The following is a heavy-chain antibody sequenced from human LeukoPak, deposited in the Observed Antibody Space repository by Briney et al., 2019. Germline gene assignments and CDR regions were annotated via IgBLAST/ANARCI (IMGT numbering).Heavy chain of an antibody. CDR1: GGSINNYY. J-gene: IGHJ6*03. CDR2: IYYSGNT. CDR3: ARDLGIFGVITRYDNYYYMDV. V-gene: IGHV4-59*01. D-gene: IGHD3-3*01. Sequence: SETLSLTCTVSGGSINNYYWSWIRQPPGKGLEWIGYIYYSGNTNYNPSLKSRVTISVDTSKNQFSLHLTSVTAADTAVYYCARDLGIFGVITRYDNYYYMDVWGKGTTVTVSS.